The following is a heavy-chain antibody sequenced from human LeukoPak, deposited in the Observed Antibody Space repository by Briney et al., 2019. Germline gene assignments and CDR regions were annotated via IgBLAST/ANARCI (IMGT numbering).Heavy chain of an antibody. Sequence: ASVKVSYKASGGTFSSYAISWVRQAPGQGLEWMGRIIPILGIANYAQKFQGRVTITADKSTSTAYMELSSLRSEDTAVYYCARDGGYSYGGLDYYYYGMDVWGQGTTVTVSS. CDR3: ARDGGYSYGGLDYYYYGMDV. CDR1: GGTFSSYA. V-gene: IGHV1-69*04. CDR2: IIPILGIA. J-gene: IGHJ6*02. D-gene: IGHD5-18*01.